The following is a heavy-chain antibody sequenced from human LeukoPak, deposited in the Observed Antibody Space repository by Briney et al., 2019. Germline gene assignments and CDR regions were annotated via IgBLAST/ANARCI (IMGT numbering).Heavy chain of an antibody. Sequence: GGSLRLSCAASGFTFSSYAMSWVRQAPGKGLEWVSAISGSGGSTYYADSVKGRFTISRDNSKNTLYLQMNSLRAEDTDVYYCAKDSYYYYYMAVWGKGTTVSVSS. CDR3: AKDSYYYYYMAV. CDR2: ISGSGGST. CDR1: GFTFSSYA. V-gene: IGHV3-23*01. J-gene: IGHJ6*03.